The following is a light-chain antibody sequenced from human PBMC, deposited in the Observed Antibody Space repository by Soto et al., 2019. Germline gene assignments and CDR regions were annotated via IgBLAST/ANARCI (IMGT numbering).Light chain of an antibody. J-gene: IGKJ1*01. Sequence: DLQMTQSPSTLSASVGDRVTITCRASQSISSWLAWYQQKPGTAPKLLIYKASSLDSGVPSRFSGSGSGTEFTLTISSLQPDDFATYYGQQYNSYPWTFGQGTKVEIK. CDR2: KAS. CDR3: QQYNSYPWT. CDR1: QSISSW. V-gene: IGKV1-5*03.